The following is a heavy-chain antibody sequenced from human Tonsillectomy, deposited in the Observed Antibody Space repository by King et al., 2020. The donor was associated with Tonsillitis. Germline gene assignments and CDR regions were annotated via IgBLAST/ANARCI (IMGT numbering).Heavy chain of an antibody. CDR1: GSSISSDYY. CDR3: ARVGNYGDWFDP. CDR2: IYHSGSA. Sequence: QLQESGPGLVKPSETLSLTCTVSGSSISSDYYWGWIRQSPGEGLEWIGNIYHSGSAYNNPYLKSRVTMSVHTSKNQFSLKLRSVTAAATAVYYCARVGNYGDWFDPWGQGTLVTASS. J-gene: IGHJ5*02. D-gene: IGHD4-17*01. V-gene: IGHV4-38-2*02.